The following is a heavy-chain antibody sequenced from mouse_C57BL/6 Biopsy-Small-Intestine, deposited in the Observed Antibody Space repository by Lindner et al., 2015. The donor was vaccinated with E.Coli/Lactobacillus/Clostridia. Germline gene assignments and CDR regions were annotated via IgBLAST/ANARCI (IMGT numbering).Heavy chain of an antibody. Sequence: SVKVSCKASGYTFRGYYIHWVRQVPGHGLEWLGWINPDSGDTDYAQRFQGRVTMTSDTSISTAYMELSGLRSDDTAVYYCARDKWELLRYYFEYWGQGTLVTISS. D-gene: IGHD2-12*01. J-gene: IGHJ2*01. CDR3: ARDKWELLRYYFEY. CDR1: GYTFRGYY. V-gene: IGHV1-66*01. CDR2: INPDSGDT.